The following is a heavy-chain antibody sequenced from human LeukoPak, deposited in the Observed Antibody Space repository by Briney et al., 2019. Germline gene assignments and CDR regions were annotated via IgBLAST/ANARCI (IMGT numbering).Heavy chain of an antibody. J-gene: IGHJ4*02. V-gene: IGHV3-74*01. CDR3: ERALGKTMGNDY. D-gene: IGHD4/OR15-4a*01. Sequence: GGSLRLSCAPSGFTFSSYGLHWVRHAPRKGLLCVSRINSDGSSTSYADSVKGRFTISRDNAKNTLYLQINSLRAEDTAVYYFERALGKTMGNDYWGQATLLT. CDR1: GFTFSSYG. CDR2: INSDGSST.